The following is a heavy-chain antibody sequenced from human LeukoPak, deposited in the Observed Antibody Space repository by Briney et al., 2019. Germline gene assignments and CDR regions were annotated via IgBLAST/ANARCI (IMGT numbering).Heavy chain of an antibody. CDR1: TGSVSSGHYY. J-gene: IGHJ4*02. V-gene: IGHV4-61*03. CDR3: ATGGSLAAAGDY. CDR2: IYNSEST. D-gene: IGHD6-13*01. Sequence: NPSETLSLTCTVSTGSVSSGHYYWSWIRQPPGKGLEWIGYIYNSESTNYNPSLKSRVTISVDTSKNHFSLKLSSVTAADTAVYYCATGGSLAAAGDYWGQGTLVTASS.